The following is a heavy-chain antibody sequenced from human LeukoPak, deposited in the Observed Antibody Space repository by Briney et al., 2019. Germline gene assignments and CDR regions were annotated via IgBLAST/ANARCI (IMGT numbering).Heavy chain of an antibody. Sequence: KPSQTLSLTCAVSGASVNTGTYFWTWVRQPAGKALEWIGRFHTSEGTHYNPSLESRVTISVDTSKKQFSLKLSSVTAADTAVYYCARHDRMITFGGVIVLNSRFDYLGQGSLVTVS. CDR1: GASVNTGTYF. CDR3: ARHDRMITFGGVIVLNSRFDY. CDR2: FHTSEGT. V-gene: IGHV4-61*02. J-gene: IGHJ4*02. D-gene: IGHD3-16*02.